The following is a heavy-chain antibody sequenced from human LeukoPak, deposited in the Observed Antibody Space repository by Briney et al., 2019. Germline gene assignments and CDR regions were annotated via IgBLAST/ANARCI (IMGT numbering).Heavy chain of an antibody. V-gene: IGHV1-69*13. D-gene: IGHD3-16*02. CDR1: GGTFSSYA. CDR2: IIPIFGTA. Sequence: SVTVSCKASGGTFSSYAISWVRQAPGQGLEWMGGIIPIFGTANYAQKFQGRVTITADESTSTAYMELSSLRSEDTAEYYCARGLYDYVWGSYRSFDYWGQGTLVTVSS. CDR3: ARGLYDYVWGSYRSFDY. J-gene: IGHJ4*02.